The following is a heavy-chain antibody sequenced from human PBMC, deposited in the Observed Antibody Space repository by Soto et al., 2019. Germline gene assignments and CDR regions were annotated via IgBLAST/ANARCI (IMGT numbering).Heavy chain of an antibody. Sequence: QVQLQESGPGLVKPSQTLSLTCTVSGGSISSGDYYWSWIRQPPGKGLEWIGYIYYSGSTYYDPSLKSRVTISVDTSKHQFSLKLSSVTAADTAVYYCATQPMVATPVFDYWGQGTLVTVSS. V-gene: IGHV4-30-4*01. J-gene: IGHJ4*02. CDR2: IYYSGST. CDR1: GGSISSGDYY. CDR3: ATQPMVATPVFDY. D-gene: IGHD5-12*01.